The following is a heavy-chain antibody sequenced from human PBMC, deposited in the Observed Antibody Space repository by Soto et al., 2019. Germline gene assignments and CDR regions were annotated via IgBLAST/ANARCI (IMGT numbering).Heavy chain of an antibody. Sequence: VQLVESGGGVVQPGRSLRLSCAASGFTFSSYGMHWVRQAPGKGLEWVAVISYDGSNKYYADSVKGRFTISRDNSKNTLYLQMNSLRAEDTAVYYCAKYVGGPGYWGQGTLVTVSS. CDR2: ISYDGSNK. V-gene: IGHV3-30*18. CDR1: GFTFSSYG. J-gene: IGHJ4*02. CDR3: AKYVGGPGY. D-gene: IGHD2-15*01.